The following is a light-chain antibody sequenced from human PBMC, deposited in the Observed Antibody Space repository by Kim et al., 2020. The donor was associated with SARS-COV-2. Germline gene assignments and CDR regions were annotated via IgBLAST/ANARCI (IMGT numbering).Light chain of an antibody. J-gene: IGKJ1*01. Sequence: GERATVACRGSKNIGKKLGGNKQKPGQGTRLIIYDATTRAAGVPGRFVGSGSETDFTLAISSLQSDDFAVYFCQQAYKWTPLKLGQGTKVDIK. CDR2: DAT. V-gene: IGKV3-15*01. CDR1: KNIGKK. CDR3: QQAYKWTPLK.